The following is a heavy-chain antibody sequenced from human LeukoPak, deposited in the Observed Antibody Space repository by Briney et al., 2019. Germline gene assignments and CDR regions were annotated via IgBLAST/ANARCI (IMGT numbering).Heavy chain of an antibody. Sequence: PSETLSLTCGVSGTSFTSYYCSWIRQTPGKGLEWIGEVNHSGSTNMTPALKSRVTISVDTSKNQFSLMMTSVTAADTAVYFCARMTRGHDYWGQGILVTVSS. J-gene: IGHJ4*02. CDR1: GTSFTSYY. CDR2: VNHSGST. CDR3: ARMTRGHDY. D-gene: IGHD4-11*01. V-gene: IGHV4-34*01.